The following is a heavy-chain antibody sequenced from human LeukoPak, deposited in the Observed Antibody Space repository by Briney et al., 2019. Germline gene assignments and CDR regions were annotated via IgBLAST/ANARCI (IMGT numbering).Heavy chain of an antibody. CDR1: GYSITNGYY. CDR2: SYHRGNA. D-gene: IGHD3-22*01. CDR3: VRLLGDSRGYYPRSFYIDS. Sequence: SETLSLTCAVSGYSITNGYYWGWIRQAPGKGLEWIGSSYHRGNAHYKSSLNGRVAISTDTSKNQSSLTLTSVTAADTAVYFCVRLLGDSRGYYPRSFYIDSWGQGILVSVSS. J-gene: IGHJ4*02. V-gene: IGHV4-38-2*01.